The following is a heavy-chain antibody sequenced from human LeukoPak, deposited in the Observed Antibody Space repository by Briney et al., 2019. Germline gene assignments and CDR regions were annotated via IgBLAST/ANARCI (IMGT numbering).Heavy chain of an antibody. CDR1: GLTFSSYS. CDR2: ISSSSSYI. V-gene: IGHV3-21*01. J-gene: IGHJ4*02. Sequence: GGSLRLSCAASGLTFSSYSMNWVRQAPGKGLEWVSSISSSSSYIYYADSVKGRFTISRDNAKNSLYLQMNSLRAEDTAVYYCAREYCSGGSCYLDYWGQGTLVTVSS. CDR3: AREYCSGGSCYLDY. D-gene: IGHD2-15*01.